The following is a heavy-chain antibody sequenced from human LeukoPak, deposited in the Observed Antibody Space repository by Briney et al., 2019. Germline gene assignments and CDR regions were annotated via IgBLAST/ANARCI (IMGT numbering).Heavy chain of an antibody. CDR2: INSNSGAT. Sequence: VASVKVSCKASGYTFTDYYIHWVRQAPGQGLEWMGWINSNSGATNYAQKFQGRVTITRDTSISTAYMELSRLRSGDTAVYYCARVPGGAAYDLDHWGQGTLVTVSS. CDR1: GYTFTDYY. D-gene: IGHD2-21*01. J-gene: IGHJ4*02. CDR3: ARVPGGAAYDLDH. V-gene: IGHV1-2*02.